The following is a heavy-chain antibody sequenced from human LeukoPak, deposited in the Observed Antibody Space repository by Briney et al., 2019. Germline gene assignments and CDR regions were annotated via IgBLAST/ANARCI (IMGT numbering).Heavy chain of an antibody. D-gene: IGHD1-26*01. CDR2: IRYDGSNK. CDR3: AKERYSGSYEASFWWFDP. CDR1: GFTFSSYG. J-gene: IGHJ5*02. Sequence: GGSLSLSCAASGFTFSSYGMHWVRQAQGKGLEWAAFIRYDGSNKYYADSVKGRFTISRDNSKNTLYLQMNSLRAEDTAVYYCAKERYSGSYEASFWWFDPWGQGTLVTVSS. V-gene: IGHV3-30*02.